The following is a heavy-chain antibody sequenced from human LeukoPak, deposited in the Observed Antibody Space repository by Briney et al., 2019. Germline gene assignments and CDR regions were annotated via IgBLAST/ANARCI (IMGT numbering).Heavy chain of an antibody. CDR2: TYYRSKWYN. CDR3: ARGQYCSGWYGNPYYFDY. D-gene: IGHD6-19*01. J-gene: IGHJ4*02. V-gene: IGHV6-1*01. CDR1: GDSVSSNSAA. Sequence: SQTLSLTCAISGDSVSSNSAAWNWIRQSPSRGLEWLGRTYYRSKWYNDYAVSVKSRITINPDTSKNQFSLQLNSVTPDDTAVYYCARGQYCSGWYGNPYYFDYWGQGTLVTVSS.